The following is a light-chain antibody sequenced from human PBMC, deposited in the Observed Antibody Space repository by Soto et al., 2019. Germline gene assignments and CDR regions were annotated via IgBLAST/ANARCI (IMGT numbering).Light chain of an antibody. J-gene: IGKJ4*01. CDR1: QSLSSN. CDR2: GAS. Sequence: EIVMTQSPATLSVSPGERAILSCRATQSLSSNLAWYQQKPGQAPRLLVYGASTRATGIPARFSGSESGTEFTLTISSQLSEDFAVYYCQQYENWPLTFGGGTKVEMK. CDR3: QQYENWPLT. V-gene: IGKV3-15*01.